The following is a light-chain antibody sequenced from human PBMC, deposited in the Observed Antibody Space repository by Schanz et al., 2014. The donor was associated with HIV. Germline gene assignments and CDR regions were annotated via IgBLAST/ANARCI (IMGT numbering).Light chain of an antibody. CDR1: SSNIGAGYD. J-gene: IGLJ1*01. CDR2: DDN. Sequence: QSVLTQPPSLSGAPGQRVILSCNGTSSNIGAGYDVHWYQQFPGTAPKLLIFDDNSRPSGVPGRFSGSKSDTSASLAITGLQTEDEADYYCSSYTSSSTYVFGTGTKLTVL. CDR3: SSYTSSSTYV. V-gene: IGLV1-40*01.